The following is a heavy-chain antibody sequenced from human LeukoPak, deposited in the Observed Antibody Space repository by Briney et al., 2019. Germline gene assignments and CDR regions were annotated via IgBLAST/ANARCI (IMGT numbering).Heavy chain of an antibody. CDR2: IKQDGIEK. Sequence: PGGSLRLSCAASGFTFSSYWMDWVRQVPGKGLEWAANIKQDGIEKYFVGSVKGRFAISRDNAKNSLYLQMNSLRVEDTAVYYCAREGMVRGVPDAFDLWGQGTMVTVSS. CDR1: GFTFSSYW. CDR3: AREGMVRGVPDAFDL. J-gene: IGHJ3*01. V-gene: IGHV3-7*01. D-gene: IGHD3-10*01.